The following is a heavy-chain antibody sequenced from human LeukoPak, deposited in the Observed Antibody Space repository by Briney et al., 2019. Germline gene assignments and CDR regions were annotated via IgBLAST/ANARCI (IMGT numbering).Heavy chain of an antibody. J-gene: IGHJ5*02. CDR3: ARDLGSRGSGLYWFDP. CDR2: IYYSGST. CDR1: GGSISSGDYY. D-gene: IGHD3-3*01. Sequence: PSETLSLTCTVSGGSISSGDYYWSWIRQPPGKGLEWIGYIYYSGSTYYNPSLKSRATISVDTSKNQFSLMLSSVTAADTAVYYCARDLGSRGSGLYWFDPWGQGTLVTVSS. V-gene: IGHV4-30-4*02.